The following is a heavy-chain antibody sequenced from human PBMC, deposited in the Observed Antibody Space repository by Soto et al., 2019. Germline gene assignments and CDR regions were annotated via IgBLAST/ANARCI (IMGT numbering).Heavy chain of an antibody. Sequence: QVQLVQSGAEVKKPGASVKVSCKASGYTFTSYAMHWVRQAPGQRLEWMGWINAGNCNTKYSQKFQVRVTITRDTSASTAYMVLSSLRSDDTAVYYCARVYFWSGYYYSFDYWGQGTLVTVSS. D-gene: IGHD3-3*01. J-gene: IGHJ4*02. V-gene: IGHV1-3*01. CDR2: INAGNCNT. CDR1: GYTFTSYA. CDR3: ARVYFWSGYYYSFDY.